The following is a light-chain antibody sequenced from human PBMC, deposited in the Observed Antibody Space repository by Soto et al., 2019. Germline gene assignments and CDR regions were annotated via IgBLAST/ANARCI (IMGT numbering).Light chain of an antibody. CDR2: EVS. J-gene: IGLJ2*01. CDR1: SSDVGSYNR. CDR3: SSYTSSSAWV. Sequence: QSVLTQPPSVSGSPGQSVTISCTGTSSDVGSYNRVSWYQQPPGTAPKLMIYEVSNRPSGVPARFSGSKSCNTASLTISGLQAEDEADYYCSSYTSSSAWVFGGGTKVTVL. V-gene: IGLV2-18*02.